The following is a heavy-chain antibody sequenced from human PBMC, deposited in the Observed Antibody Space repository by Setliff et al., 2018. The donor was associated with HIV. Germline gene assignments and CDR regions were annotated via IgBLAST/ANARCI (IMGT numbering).Heavy chain of an antibody. Sequence: ASVKVSCKASGYTFTSYGISWVRQAPGQGLEWMGWISAYNGNTNYAQKLQGRVTMTTDTSTSTAYMELRSLRSDDTAVYYCARDSLIWFGELSFDYWGQGTLVTVS. D-gene: IGHD3-10*01. CDR1: GYTFTSYG. V-gene: IGHV1-18*01. CDR2: ISAYNGNT. J-gene: IGHJ4*02. CDR3: ARDSLIWFGELSFDY.